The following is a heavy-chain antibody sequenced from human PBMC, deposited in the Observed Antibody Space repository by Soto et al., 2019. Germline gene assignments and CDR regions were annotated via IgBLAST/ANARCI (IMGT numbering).Heavy chain of an antibody. D-gene: IGHD5-12*01. CDR2: IYYSGGT. CDR3: ARTDSGYADYMDV. Sequence: QVKLQESGPGLVKPSQTLSLTCTVSGGSISRGGYYWSWIRQHPGKGLEWIGYIYYSGGTYYNPSLKSRVTISVDTSENQFSLRLSSVTAADTAVYYCARTDSGYADYMDVWSKGTTVTVSS. V-gene: IGHV4-31*03. CDR1: GGSISRGGYY. J-gene: IGHJ6*03.